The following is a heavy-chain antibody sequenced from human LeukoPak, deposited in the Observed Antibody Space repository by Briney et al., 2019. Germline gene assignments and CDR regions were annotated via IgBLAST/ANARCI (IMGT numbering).Heavy chain of an antibody. CDR2: IYTNGNT. CDR1: GLTVTNNY. V-gene: IGHV3-66*01. CDR3: VYGDYPLTY. Sequence: QPGGSLRLSCAASGLTVTNNYWNWVRQPPGKGPEWISLIYTNGNTQYADSVKGRFTFSRDISKNTLYLQMNSLRVEDTGVYYCVYGDYPLTYWGQGTLVSVSS. D-gene: IGHD4-17*01. J-gene: IGHJ4*02.